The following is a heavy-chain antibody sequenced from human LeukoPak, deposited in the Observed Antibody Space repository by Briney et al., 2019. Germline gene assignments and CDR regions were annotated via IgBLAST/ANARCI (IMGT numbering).Heavy chain of an antibody. J-gene: IGHJ4*02. CDR3: AKESDSSGYYYYFDY. Sequence: GGSLRLSCAASGFTFSSYAMSWVRQAPGKGLEWVLAISGSGGSTYYADSVKGRFTISRDNSKNTLYLQMNSLRAEDTAVYYCAKESDSSGYYYYFDYWGQGTLVTVSS. CDR1: GFTFSSYA. V-gene: IGHV3-23*01. D-gene: IGHD3-22*01. CDR2: ISGSGGST.